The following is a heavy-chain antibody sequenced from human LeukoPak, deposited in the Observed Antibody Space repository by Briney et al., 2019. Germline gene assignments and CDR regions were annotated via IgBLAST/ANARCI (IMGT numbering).Heavy chain of an antibody. CDR2: VNTDGSHT. V-gene: IGHV3-74*01. Sequence: PGGSLRLSCAASGFTFSSYWMHWVRQAPGKGLMWVSRVNTDGSHTNYADSVKGRFTISRDNAKNTLYLQMNSLRAEDTAIYYCARGELTFWGFPHWGQGALVTVSS. CDR3: ARGELTFWGFPH. CDR1: GFTFSSYW. D-gene: IGHD1-26*01. J-gene: IGHJ4*02.